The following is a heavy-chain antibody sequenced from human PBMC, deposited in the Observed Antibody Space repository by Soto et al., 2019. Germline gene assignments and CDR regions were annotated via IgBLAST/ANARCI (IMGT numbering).Heavy chain of an antibody. D-gene: IGHD3-3*01. Sequence: DEQLVESGGGSLQPGGSLRLSCAASGFSFRNYAMTWVRQSPGKGLEWVSLISSGGGTTNYGETVKGRFSISRDNSQNMLYLLMNGLRGEDTALYYCAKLKGGLGRFYGMDAWGQGTMVIVSS. J-gene: IGHJ6*02. CDR1: GFSFRNYA. CDR2: ISSGGGTT. V-gene: IGHV3-23*04. CDR3: AKLKGGLGRFYGMDA.